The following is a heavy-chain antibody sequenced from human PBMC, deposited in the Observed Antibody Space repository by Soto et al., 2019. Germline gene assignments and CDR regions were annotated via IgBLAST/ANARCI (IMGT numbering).Heavy chain of an antibody. V-gene: IGHV3-30*18. D-gene: IGHD1-26*01. CDR1: GFTFSSDG. Sequence: QVQLVESGGGVVQPGRSLRLSCAASGFTFSSDGMHWVRQAPGKGLEWVGSISYDGTNKYYADSVKGRFTISRDNSKKTLYLQMNRLRPEDTAVYYCAKDMGASWGLFDYWGQGTLVTVSS. CDR2: ISYDGTNK. J-gene: IGHJ4*02. CDR3: AKDMGASWGLFDY.